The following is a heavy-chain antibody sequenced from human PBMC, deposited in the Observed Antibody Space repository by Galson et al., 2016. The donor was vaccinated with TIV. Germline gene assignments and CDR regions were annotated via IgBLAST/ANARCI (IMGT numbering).Heavy chain of an antibody. D-gene: IGHD7-27*01. J-gene: IGHJ5*02. CDR3: ARMMQLWTQWWFDP. CDR2: IIPLFGTA. Sequence: SVKVSCKASGVIFNSHAINWVRQAPGQGLEWMGRIIPLFGTANYAQKFQGRVTITADESTSTAYMELTSLRSEATAVYYCARMMQLWTQWWFDPWGQGTLVTVSS. CDR1: GVIFNSHA. V-gene: IGHV1-69*13.